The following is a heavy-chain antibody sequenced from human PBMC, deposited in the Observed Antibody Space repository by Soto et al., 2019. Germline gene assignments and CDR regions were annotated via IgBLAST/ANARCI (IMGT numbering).Heavy chain of an antibody. D-gene: IGHD5-18*01. Sequence: QVQLVQSGAEVKKPGASVRVSCKASGYIFTNYYMHWLRQAPGQGLEWVGIINPNGGSTTYAQKFQGRITLTSDTSTSTFYMELSSLRSEDTAVYYCARDADGYSSWAIQYLDNWGQGTLVTVSS. CDR3: ARDADGYSSWAIQYLDN. J-gene: IGHJ4*02. CDR1: GYIFTNYY. CDR2: INPNGGST. V-gene: IGHV1-46*01.